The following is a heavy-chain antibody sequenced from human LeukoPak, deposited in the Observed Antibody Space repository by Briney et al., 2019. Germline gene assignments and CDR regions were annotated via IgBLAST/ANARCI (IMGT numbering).Heavy chain of an antibody. V-gene: IGHV3-30*18. CDR2: ISYDGSNK. D-gene: IGHD2-2*01. Sequence: GGSLRLSCAASGFTFSSYGMHWVRQAPGKGLEWVAVISYDGSNKYYADSVKGRFTISRDNSKNTLYLQMNSLRAEDTAVYYCAKDPCSSTSCYFDYWGQGTLVTASS. J-gene: IGHJ4*02. CDR1: GFTFSSYG. CDR3: AKDPCSSTSCYFDY.